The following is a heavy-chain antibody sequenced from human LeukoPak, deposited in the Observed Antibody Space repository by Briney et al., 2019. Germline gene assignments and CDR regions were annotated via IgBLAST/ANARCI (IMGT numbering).Heavy chain of an antibody. V-gene: IGHV7-4-1*02. J-gene: IGHJ4*02. CDR3: ARALNYYDSSGYYYETIDY. D-gene: IGHD3-22*01. CDR1: GYTFTSYA. Sequence: ASVKVSCKASGYTFTSYAMNWVRQAPGQGLEWMGWINTNTGNPTYAQGFTGRFVFSLDTSVSTAYLQISSLKAEDTAVYYCARALNYYDSSGYYYETIDYWGQGTLVTVSS. CDR2: INTNTGNP.